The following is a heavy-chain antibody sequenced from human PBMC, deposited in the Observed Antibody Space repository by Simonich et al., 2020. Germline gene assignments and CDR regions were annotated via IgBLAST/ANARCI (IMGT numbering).Heavy chain of an antibody. J-gene: IGHJ4*02. CDR3: TASLAAAGRDY. Sequence: EVQLVESGGGLVKPGGSLRLSCAASGFPFSNAWMSWVRQAPGEGLGWVGRIKSKTDGGTTDYAAPVKGRFTISRDDSKNTLYLQMNSLKTEDTAVYYCTASLAAAGRDYWGQGTLVTVSS. CDR1: GFPFSNAW. CDR2: IKSKTDGGTT. V-gene: IGHV3-15*01. D-gene: IGHD6-13*01.